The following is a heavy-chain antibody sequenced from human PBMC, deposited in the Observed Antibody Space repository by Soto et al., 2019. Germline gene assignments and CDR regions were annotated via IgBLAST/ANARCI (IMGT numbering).Heavy chain of an antibody. V-gene: IGHV3-30-3*01. D-gene: IGHD3-22*01. CDR2: ISYDGINK. CDR1: GFTFSSYA. J-gene: IGHJ5*02. Sequence: GGSLRLSCAASGFTFSSYAMHWVRQAPGKGLEWVAVISYDGINKYYADSVMGRLSISRDNSKNTLYLQMNSLRAEDTAVYYCAGGPKGLLQPHWFDPWGQGNLVTVSS. CDR3: AGGPKGLLQPHWFDP.